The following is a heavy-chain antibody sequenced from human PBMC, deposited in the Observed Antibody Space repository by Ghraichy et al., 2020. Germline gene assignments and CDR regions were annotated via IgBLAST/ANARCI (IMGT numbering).Heavy chain of an antibody. D-gene: IGHD3-10*01. Sequence: SETLSLTCTVSGGSISSSSYYWGWIRQPPGKGLEWIGSIYYSGSTYYNPSLKSRVTISVDTSKNQFSLKLSSVTAADTAVYYCARHFGGGLSEYYYYGMDVWGQGTTVTVSS. CDR2: IYYSGST. V-gene: IGHV4-39*01. CDR3: ARHFGGGLSEYYYYGMDV. J-gene: IGHJ6*02. CDR1: GGSISSSSYY.